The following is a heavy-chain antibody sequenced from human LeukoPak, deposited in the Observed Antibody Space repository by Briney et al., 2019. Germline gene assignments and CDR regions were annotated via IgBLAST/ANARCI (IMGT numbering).Heavy chain of an antibody. CDR3: AREDRYYYDSSGSYYYYYYMDV. J-gene: IGHJ6*03. CDR1: GGTFSSYA. V-gene: IGHV1-69*05. Sequence: GASVKVSCKASGGTFSSYAISWVRQAPGQGLEWMGRIIPIFGTANYAQKFQGRVTITTDESTSTAYMELSSLRSEDTAVYYCAREDRYYYDSSGSYYYYYYMDVWGKGTTVTVSS. D-gene: IGHD3-22*01. CDR2: IIPIFGTA.